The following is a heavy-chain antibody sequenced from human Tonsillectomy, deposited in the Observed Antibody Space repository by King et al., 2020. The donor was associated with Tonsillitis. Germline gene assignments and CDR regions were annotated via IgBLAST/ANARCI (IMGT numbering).Heavy chain of an antibody. CDR3: ASYHCSGTTCYWGY. D-gene: IGHD2-2*01. V-gene: IGHV4-31*03. Sequence: QLQESGPGLVKPSQTLSLTCSVSGGSISSGGYYWSWIRQHPGKGLEWIGYIYYIGGTHYNPSLKSRVTLSVDTSKNQFSLSLTSVTAADTAVYFCASYHCSGTTCYWGYWGQGTLVTVSS. CDR1: GGSISSGGYY. J-gene: IGHJ4*02. CDR2: IYYIGGT.